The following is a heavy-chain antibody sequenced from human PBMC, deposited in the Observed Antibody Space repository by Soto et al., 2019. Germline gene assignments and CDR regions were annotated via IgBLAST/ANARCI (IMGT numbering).Heavy chain of an antibody. CDR3: ARRGVAAAGSLDYYYGMDV. Sequence: QVQLVQSGAEVKKPGSSVKVSCKASVGTFSSYAISWVRQAPGQGLEWMGGIIPIFGTANYAPKFQGRVTITGDESTSTAYMELSSLRSEDTAVYYCARRGVAAAGSLDYYYGMDVWGQGTTVTVSS. V-gene: IGHV1-69*12. D-gene: IGHD6-13*01. J-gene: IGHJ6*02. CDR1: VGTFSSYA. CDR2: IIPIFGTA.